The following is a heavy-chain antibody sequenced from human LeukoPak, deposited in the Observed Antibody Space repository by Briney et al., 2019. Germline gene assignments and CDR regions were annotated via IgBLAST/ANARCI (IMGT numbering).Heavy chain of an antibody. CDR1: GGSISSYY. CDR3: AREGSSGSYNY. Sequence: SETLSLTCTVSGGSISSYYWSWIRQPPGKGLEWIGYIYYSGSTNYNPPLKSRVTISVDTSKNQFSLKLSSVTAADTAVYYCAREGSSGSYNYWGQGTLVTVSS. V-gene: IGHV4-59*01. D-gene: IGHD1-26*01. CDR2: IYYSGST. J-gene: IGHJ4*02.